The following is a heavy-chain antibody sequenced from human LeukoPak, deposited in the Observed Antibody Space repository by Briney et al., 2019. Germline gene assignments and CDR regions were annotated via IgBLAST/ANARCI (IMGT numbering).Heavy chain of an antibody. V-gene: IGHV3-21*01. CDR3: ATKYSTGWLFDY. CDR1: GFTFSSYS. J-gene: IGHJ4*02. D-gene: IGHD6-19*01. CDR2: ISSSSTYI. Sequence: GGSLRLSCAASGFTFSSYSMNWVRQAPGKGLEWVSSISSSSTYINYADSVKGRFTLSRDNAENSVHLQMISLRAEDTAVYYCATKYSTGWLFDYWGQGTLVTVSS.